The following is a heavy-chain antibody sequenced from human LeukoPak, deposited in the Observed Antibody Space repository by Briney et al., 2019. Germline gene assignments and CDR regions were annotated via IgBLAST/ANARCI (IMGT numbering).Heavy chain of an antibody. D-gene: IGHD5-18*01. CDR2: INTGNGNT. Sequence: ASVKVSCKTSGYTFTTYAMHWVRQAPGQRLEWMGWINTGNGNTKYSQKFQGRVTITRDTSASTSYMQLSSLRSEDTAVYYCARDCGYNYGWAFDCWGQGTLVTVSS. V-gene: IGHV1-3*04. CDR1: GYTFTTYA. J-gene: IGHJ4*02. CDR3: ARDCGYNYGWAFDC.